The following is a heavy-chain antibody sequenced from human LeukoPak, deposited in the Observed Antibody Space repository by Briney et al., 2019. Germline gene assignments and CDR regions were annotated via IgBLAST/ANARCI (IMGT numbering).Heavy chain of an antibody. Sequence: GGSLRLSCAASGFTFSTYEMHWVRQAPGKGLEWVAVISYDGSDKYYADSVKGRFTISRDNSKNTLYLQMNSLRAEDTAVYYCARDRDCSSTSCFSAFDIWGQGTVVTVSS. CDR1: GFTFSTYE. CDR2: ISYDGSDK. CDR3: ARDRDCSSTSCFSAFDI. J-gene: IGHJ3*02. D-gene: IGHD2-2*01. V-gene: IGHV3-30*01.